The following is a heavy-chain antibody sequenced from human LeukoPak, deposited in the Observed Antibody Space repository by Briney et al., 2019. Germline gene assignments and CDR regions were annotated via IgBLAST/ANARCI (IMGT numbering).Heavy chain of an antibody. CDR3: AKMKGHPLQKYYMDV. Sequence: GGSLRLSCAASGFTFSGFAMSWVRRTPGKGLEWGSGISGSCDNTLYAASVKGRFTISRDNSKNTLYLEMNSLRAEDTAIYYCAKMKGHPLQKYYMDVWGQGTTVTVSS. CDR2: ISGSCDNT. J-gene: IGHJ6*01. D-gene: IGHD2/OR15-2a*01. CDR1: GFTFSGFA. V-gene: IGHV3-23*01.